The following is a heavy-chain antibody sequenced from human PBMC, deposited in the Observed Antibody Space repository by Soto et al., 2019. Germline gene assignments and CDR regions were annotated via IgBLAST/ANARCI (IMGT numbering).Heavy chain of an antibody. Sequence: ASVKVSCKASGYTFTDHNTFYMHWVRQAPGQGLEWMGWINPNSGDTNYLQKFRGRVTMTRDTSTATVFMELSSLSSDDTAVYYCPRGPDYDTFTGYQTILDYWGPGTQVTVSS. CDR1: GYTFTDHNTFY. V-gene: IGHV1-2*02. J-gene: IGHJ4*02. D-gene: IGHD3-9*01. CDR3: PRGPDYDTFTGYQTILDY. CDR2: INPNSGDT.